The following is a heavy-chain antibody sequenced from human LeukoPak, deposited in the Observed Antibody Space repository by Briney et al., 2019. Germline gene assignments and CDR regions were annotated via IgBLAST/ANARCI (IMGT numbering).Heavy chain of an antibody. D-gene: IGHD6-13*01. CDR3: ARAAGTFDY. CDR2: IYPRDGST. CDR1: GYTFTSNY. Sequence: ASVKVSCKASGYTFTSNYIHWVRQAPGQGLEWIGMIYPRDGSTSYAQKFQGRVTITTDTSTSTAYMELRSLRSDDTAVYYCARAAGTFDYWGQGTLVTVSS. V-gene: IGHV1-46*01. J-gene: IGHJ4*02.